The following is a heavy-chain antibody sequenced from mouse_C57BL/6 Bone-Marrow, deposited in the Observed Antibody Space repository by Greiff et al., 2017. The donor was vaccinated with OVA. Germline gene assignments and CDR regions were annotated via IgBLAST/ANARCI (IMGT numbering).Heavy chain of an antibody. J-gene: IGHJ3*01. V-gene: IGHV1-54*01. CDR1: GYAFTNYL. D-gene: IGHD1-1*01. CDR3: ARKGLYGSWFAY. Sequence: VQLQQSGAELVRPGTSVKVSCKASGYAFTNYLIEWVKQRPGQGLEWIGVINPGSGGTNYNEKFKGKATLTADKSSSTAYMQLSSLTSEDSAVYFCARKGLYGSWFAYWGQGTLVTVSA. CDR2: INPGSGGT.